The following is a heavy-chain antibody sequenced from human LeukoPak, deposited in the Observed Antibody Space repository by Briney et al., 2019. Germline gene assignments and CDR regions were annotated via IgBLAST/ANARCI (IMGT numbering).Heavy chain of an antibody. CDR2: INPNSGGT. CDR1: GYTFTGYY. J-gene: IGHJ4*02. CDR3: AIRGYGDYWYYFDY. D-gene: IGHD4-17*01. Sequence: GASVKVSCKASGYTFTGYYMHWVRQAPGQGLEWMGWINPNSGGTNYAQKFQGRVTMTRDTSISTAYMELSRLRSDDTAVYYCAIRGYGDYWYYFDYWGQGTLVTVSP. V-gene: IGHV1-2*02.